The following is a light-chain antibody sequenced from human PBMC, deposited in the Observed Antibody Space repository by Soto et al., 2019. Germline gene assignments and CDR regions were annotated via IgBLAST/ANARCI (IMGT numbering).Light chain of an antibody. CDR1: SSDVGSYKF. Sequence: QSALTQPASVSGSPGQSITISCTGTSSDVGSYKFVSWYQHHPGKAPKLMIYEGSKRPSGVSNRFSGSKSGNTASLTISGLQAEDEADYYCCSYAGRSTPYVFGTGTKAPS. J-gene: IGLJ1*01. CDR2: EGS. CDR3: CSYAGRSTPYV. V-gene: IGLV2-23*01.